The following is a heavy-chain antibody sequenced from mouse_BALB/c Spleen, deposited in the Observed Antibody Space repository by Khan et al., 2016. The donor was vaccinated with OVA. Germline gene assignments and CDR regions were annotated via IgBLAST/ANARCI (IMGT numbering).Heavy chain of an antibody. Sequence: EVQLQESGPGLVKPSQSLSLTCTVTGYSITSGYGWNWIRQFPGNKLEWMGYISYSGSTNYNPSLKSLISITRDTSKNQFFLQLNSVTTEYTATYYCARTARIKYWGQGTTLTVSS. V-gene: IGHV3-2*02. D-gene: IGHD1-2*01. CDR2: ISYSGST. J-gene: IGHJ2*01. CDR1: GYSITSGYG. CDR3: ARTARIKY.